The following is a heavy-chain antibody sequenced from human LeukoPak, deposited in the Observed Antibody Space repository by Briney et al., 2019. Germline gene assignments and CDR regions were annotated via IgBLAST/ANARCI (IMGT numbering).Heavy chain of an antibody. J-gene: IGHJ4*02. V-gene: IGHV1-24*01. CDR2: FDPEDGKT. Sequence: GASVKVSCKVSGYTLTELSMHWVRQAPGKGLEWMGGFDPEDGKTIYAQKFQGRVTMTEDTSTDTAYMELSSLRSEDTAVYYCATVYYYGSGSSDYWGQGTLVTVSS. CDR1: GYTLTELS. D-gene: IGHD3-10*01. CDR3: ATVYYYGSGSSDY.